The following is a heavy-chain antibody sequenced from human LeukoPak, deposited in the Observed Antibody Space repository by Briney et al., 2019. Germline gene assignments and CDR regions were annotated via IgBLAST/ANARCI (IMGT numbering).Heavy chain of an antibody. V-gene: IGHV3-30-3*01. CDR2: ISYDGSNK. J-gene: IGHJ4*02. Sequence: SGGSLRLSCAASGFTFSSNAMHWVRQAPGKGLEWVAAISYDGSNKYYADSVKGRFTISRDNSKNTLYLQMNSLRGEDTAVYYCASGNWNPDYWGQGTLVTVSS. CDR1: GFTFSSNA. D-gene: IGHD1-1*01. CDR3: ASGNWNPDY.